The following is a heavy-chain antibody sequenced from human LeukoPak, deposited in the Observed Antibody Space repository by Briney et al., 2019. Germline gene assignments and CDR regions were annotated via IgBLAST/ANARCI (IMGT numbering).Heavy chain of an antibody. V-gene: IGHV4-34*01. CDR2: INHSGST. CDR1: GGSFSGYY. J-gene: IGHJ4*02. Sequence: PSETLSLTCAVYGGSFSGYYWSWIRQPPGKGLEWIGEINHSGSTNYNPSLKSRVTISVDTSKNQSSLKLSSVTAADTAVYYCAFRSDYYDSSGYQTNDYWGQGTLVTVSS. CDR3: AFRSDYYDSSGYQTNDY. D-gene: IGHD3-22*01.